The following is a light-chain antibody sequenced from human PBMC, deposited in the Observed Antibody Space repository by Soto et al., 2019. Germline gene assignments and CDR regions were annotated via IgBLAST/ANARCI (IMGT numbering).Light chain of an antibody. CDR1: QRFNNY. Sequence: EIVMTQSPSTLSVSPGDRATLSCRASQRFNNYLAWYQQKPGQPPRLLIYDASTRATGIPARFSGSQSGTEFTLTISSLLSEDFAVYSCQQYNNLPLTFGGGTKLEIK. CDR3: QQYNNLPLT. J-gene: IGKJ4*01. CDR2: DAS. V-gene: IGKV3D-15*01.